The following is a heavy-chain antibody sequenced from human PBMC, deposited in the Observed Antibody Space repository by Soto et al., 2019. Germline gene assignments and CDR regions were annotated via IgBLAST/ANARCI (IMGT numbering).Heavy chain of an antibody. J-gene: IGHJ6*02. CDR3: ARDRGIQLFLYGVDV. CDR2: IKQDGSEK. D-gene: IGHD5-18*01. Sequence: GGSLRLACAVSGFSFSSFWMSWVRQAPGKGLEWVANIKQDGSEKYYVDSVKGRFTISRDNAKNSLYLQMNSLRAEDTALYYCARDRGIQLFLYGVDVWGQGTTVTVSS. V-gene: IGHV3-7*01. CDR1: GFSFSSFW.